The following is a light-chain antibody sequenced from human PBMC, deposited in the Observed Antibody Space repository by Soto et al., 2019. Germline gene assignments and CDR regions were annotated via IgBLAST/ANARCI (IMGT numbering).Light chain of an antibody. Sequence: QSALTQPASVSGSPGQSITISCTGTSSDVGGYDYVSWYQQHPDKAPKLMIYEVSNRPSGVSNRFSGSKSGNTASLTISGLQAEDEADYYCCSYAGSSTLFGTGTKLTVL. CDR1: SSDVGGYDY. CDR3: CSYAGSSTL. J-gene: IGLJ1*01. V-gene: IGLV2-14*01. CDR2: EVS.